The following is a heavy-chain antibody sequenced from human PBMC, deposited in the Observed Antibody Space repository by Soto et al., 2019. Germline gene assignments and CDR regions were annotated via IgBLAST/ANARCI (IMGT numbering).Heavy chain of an antibody. D-gene: IGHD3-22*01. CDR2: IIPIFGTA. CDR1: GGTFSSYA. J-gene: IGHJ4*02. Sequence: QVQLVQSGAEVKKPGSSVKVSCKASGGTFSSYAISWVRQAPGQGLEWMGGIIPIFGTANYAQKFQGRVTITADEATSTAYMKLSSLRSEDTAVYYCARLSTYYYDSSGYYNYWGQGTLVTVSS. CDR3: ARLSTYYYDSSGYYNY. V-gene: IGHV1-69*12.